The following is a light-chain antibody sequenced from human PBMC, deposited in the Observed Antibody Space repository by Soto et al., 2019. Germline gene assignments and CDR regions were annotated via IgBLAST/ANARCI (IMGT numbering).Light chain of an antibody. CDR2: LEGSGSY. J-gene: IGLJ3*02. CDR1: SGHSSYI. V-gene: IGLV4-60*02. CDR3: ETWDSNTHTV. Sequence: QPVLTQSSSASASLGSSVKLTCTLSSGHSSYIIAWHQQQPGKAPRYLMKLEGSGSYNKGCGVPDRFSGSSSGADRYLTISYLPFEDEADYYCETWDSNTHTVFGGGTKLTAL.